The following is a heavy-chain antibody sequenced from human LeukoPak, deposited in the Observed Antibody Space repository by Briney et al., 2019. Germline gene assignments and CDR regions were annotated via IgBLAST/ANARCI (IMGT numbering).Heavy chain of an antibody. CDR2: IYYSGST. CDR1: GGSISSYY. CDR3: ARDKIAAFDY. Sequence: SETLSLTCTVSGGSISSYYWSWIRQPPGKGLEWIGYIYYSGSTNYNPSLKSRVTISVDTSKNQFSLKLSSVTAADTAVYYCARDKIAAFDYWGQGTLVTVSS. J-gene: IGHJ4*02. D-gene: IGHD6-13*01. V-gene: IGHV4-59*01.